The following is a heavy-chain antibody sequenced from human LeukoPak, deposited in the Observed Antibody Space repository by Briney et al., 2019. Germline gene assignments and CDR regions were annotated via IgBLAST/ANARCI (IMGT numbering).Heavy chain of an antibody. D-gene: IGHD3-3*01. V-gene: IGHV4-61*02. CDR2: VYASGST. CDR3: ARERNDFWGGRHSVYFYYYMDV. Sequence: SQTLSLTCTVSGDSLKSDNYYWSWIRQPAGKGLEWIGRVYASGSTHYDPSLKGRVSISVDASKNQFSLRLNSVTATDTAVYYCARERNDFWGGRHSVYFYYYMDVWGKGATVTV. J-gene: IGHJ6*03. CDR1: GDSLKSDNYY.